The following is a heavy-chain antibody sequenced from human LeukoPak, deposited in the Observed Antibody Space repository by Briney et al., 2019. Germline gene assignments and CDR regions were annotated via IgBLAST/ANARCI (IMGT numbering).Heavy chain of an antibody. V-gene: IGHV3-13*01. CDR3: ARALKSGLYYYYGMDV. CDR1: GFTFSSYD. J-gene: IGHJ6*02. D-gene: IGHD3-3*01. CDR2: IGTAGDT. Sequence: PGGSLRLSCAASGFTFSSYDMHWVRQAPGKGLEWVSAIGTAGDTYYPGSVKGRFTISRENAKNSLYLQMNSLRAGDTAVYYCARALKSGLYYYYGMDVWGQGTTVTVSS.